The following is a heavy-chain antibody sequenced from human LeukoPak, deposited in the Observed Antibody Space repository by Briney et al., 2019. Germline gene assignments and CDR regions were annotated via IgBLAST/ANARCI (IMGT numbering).Heavy chain of an antibody. CDR2: INWNGGST. Sequence: GSLRLSCAASGFTLGDYGMSWVRQAPGKGLEWVSGINWNGGSTGYADSVKGRFTISRDNAKNSLYLQMNSLRAEDMALYYCAKASSTSLDAFDIWGQGTMVTVSS. CDR3: AKASSTSLDAFDI. J-gene: IGHJ3*02. D-gene: IGHD2-2*01. CDR1: GFTLGDYG. V-gene: IGHV3-20*04.